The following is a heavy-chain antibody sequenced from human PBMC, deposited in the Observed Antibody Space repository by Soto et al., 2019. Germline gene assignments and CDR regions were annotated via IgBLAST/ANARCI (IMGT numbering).Heavy chain of an antibody. CDR2: ISYDGSNK. V-gene: IGHV3-30*03. J-gene: IGHJ6*02. CDR3: ASSYSNYALIDYYYYGMDV. CDR1: GFTFSSYG. Sequence: PGGSLRLSCAASGFTFSSYGMHWVRQDPGKGLEWVAVISYDGSNKYYADSVKGRFTISRDNSKNTLYLQMNSLRAEDTAVYYCASSYSNYALIDYYYYGMDVWGQGTTVTVSS. D-gene: IGHD4-4*01.